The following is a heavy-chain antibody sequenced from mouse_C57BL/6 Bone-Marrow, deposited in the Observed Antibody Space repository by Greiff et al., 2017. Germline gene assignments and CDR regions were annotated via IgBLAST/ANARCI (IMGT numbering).Heavy chain of an antibody. V-gene: IGHV1-54*01. Sequence: QVQLQQSGAELVRPGTSVKVSCKASGYAFTNYLIEWVKQRPGQGLEWIGVINPGSGGTNYNEKFKGKATLTADKSSSTAYMQLSSLTSEDSAVYCCARDSNYSGYFDYWGQGTTLTVSS. D-gene: IGHD2-5*01. CDR3: ARDSNYSGYFDY. J-gene: IGHJ2*01. CDR1: GYAFTNYL. CDR2: INPGSGGT.